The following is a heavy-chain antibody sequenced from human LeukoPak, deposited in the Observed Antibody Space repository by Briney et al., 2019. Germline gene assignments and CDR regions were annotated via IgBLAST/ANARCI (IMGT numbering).Heavy chain of an antibody. CDR1: GDSFSSHY. D-gene: IGHD4-17*01. J-gene: IGHJ3*02. CDR2: ISYIGTT. CDR3: ARDLVTVAKGFDI. V-gene: IGHV4-59*11. Sequence: SETLSLTCAVSGDSFSSHYWTWIRQPPGRGLEWIGYISYIGTTNYNPSLKSRVTISIDTSKNQFSLKLSSVTTADTAVYYCARDLVTVAKGFDIWGLGTMVSVSS.